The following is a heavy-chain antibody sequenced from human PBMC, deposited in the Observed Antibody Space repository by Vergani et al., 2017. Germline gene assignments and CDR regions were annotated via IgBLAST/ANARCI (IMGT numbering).Heavy chain of an antibody. CDR2: IYHSGGA. Sequence: QLHLQESGPGLVKPSETLSLTCTVSGGSITSSSYYWGWIRQPPGKGLEWIGNIYHSGGAYYNSSLKGRVTISVDTSKNQFSLKLNSVTAADTAVYYCGRVADFYGLGSRLLDLWGQGILVTVSS. D-gene: IGHD3-10*01. V-gene: IGHV4-39*07. J-gene: IGHJ5*02. CDR1: GGSITSSSYY. CDR3: GRVADFYGLGSRLLDL.